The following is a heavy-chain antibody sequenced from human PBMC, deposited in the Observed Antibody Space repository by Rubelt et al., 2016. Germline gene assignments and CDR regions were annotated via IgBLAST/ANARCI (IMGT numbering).Heavy chain of an antibody. CDR2: IGGSDERT. V-gene: IGHV3-23*01. J-gene: IGHJ3*02. CDR1: GFTFRSYA. D-gene: IGHD3-16*02. CDR3: ASARGGRYGDAFDM. Sequence: GGSLRLSCAASGFTFRSYAMNWVREAPGKGLEWVSAIGGSDERTYYADSVKGRFTISRDNSKNTLHLQMNSLRAEDTAIYYCASARGGRYGDAFDMWGQGTVVTVSS.